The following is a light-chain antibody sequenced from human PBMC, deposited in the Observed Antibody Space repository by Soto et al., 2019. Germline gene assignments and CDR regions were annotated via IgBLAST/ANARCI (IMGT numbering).Light chain of an antibody. CDR2: EVS. Sequence: QSVLTQPAAVTVSAGQSITISCAGTNGDVWGYYYVSWYQHLPGKAPKLMISEVSNRPSGVSNRFSGSKSGNTASLTISGLQAEDEADYCCSSYTAGGTIFGPGTKAPVL. J-gene: IGLJ1*01. V-gene: IGLV2-14*01. CDR1: NGDVWGYYY. CDR3: SSYTAGGTI.